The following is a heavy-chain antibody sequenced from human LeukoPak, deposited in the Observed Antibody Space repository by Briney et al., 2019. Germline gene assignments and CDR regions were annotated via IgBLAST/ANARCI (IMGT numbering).Heavy chain of an antibody. CDR2: ITSSGTYT. V-gene: IGHV3-21*01. J-gene: IGHJ3*02. CDR3: ARYGLLRLSEINAFHI. Sequence: GGSLRLSCADSGFTFSNYNMNWVRQAPGKAMEWVSSITSSGTYTFYADSVKGRFTISRDNAKNSLYLQMNSLRAEDTAVYYCARYGLLRLSEINAFHIWGQGTMVTVSS. D-gene: IGHD5-18*01. CDR1: GFTFSNYN.